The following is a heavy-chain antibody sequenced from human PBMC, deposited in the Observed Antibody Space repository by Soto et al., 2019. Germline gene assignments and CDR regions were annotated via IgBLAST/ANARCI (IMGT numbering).Heavy chain of an antibody. CDR2: INHSGST. CDR3: ARGRGRGRLRYGYLDY. CDR1: GGSFSGYY. V-gene: IGHV4-34*01. J-gene: IGHJ4*02. Sequence: PSETLSLTCAVYGGSFSGYYWSWIRQPPGKGLEWIGEINHSGSTNYNPSLKSRVTISVDTSKDQFSLKLSSVTAADTAVYYCARGRGRGRLRYGYLDYWGEGTLVTVS. D-gene: IGHD3-22*01.